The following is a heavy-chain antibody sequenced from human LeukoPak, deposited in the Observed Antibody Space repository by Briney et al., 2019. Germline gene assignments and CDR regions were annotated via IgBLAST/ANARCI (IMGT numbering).Heavy chain of an antibody. V-gene: IGHV3-23*01. CDR3: ARSIEYYDFWSGSDY. Sequence: GGSLRLSCAASGFTFSSYAMSWVRQAPGKGLEWVSAISGSGGSTYYADSVKGRFTISRDNSKNTLYLQMNSLRAEDTAVYYCARSIEYYDFWSGSDYWGQGTLVTVSS. CDR1: GFTFSSYA. J-gene: IGHJ4*02. D-gene: IGHD3-3*01. CDR2: ISGSGGST.